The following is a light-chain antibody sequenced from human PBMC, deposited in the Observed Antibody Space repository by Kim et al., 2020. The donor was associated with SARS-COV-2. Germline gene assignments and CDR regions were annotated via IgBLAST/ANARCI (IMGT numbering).Light chain of an antibody. CDR3: QQSFTSPYT. J-gene: IGKJ2*01. V-gene: IGKV1-39*01. CDR1: QGISTY. CDR2: AAT. Sequence: SSSMGARVTITCRASQGISTYLNWSPQQRGRGPKLLIYAATRLQSGVPSRFSGSGSGTHFTLTITSLQPEDFATYYCQQSFTSPYTFGQGTKLEI.